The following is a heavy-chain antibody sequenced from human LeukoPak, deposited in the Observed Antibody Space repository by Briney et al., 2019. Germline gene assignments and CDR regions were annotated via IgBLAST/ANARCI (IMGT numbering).Heavy chain of an antibody. CDR1: GYSFTSYW. Sequence: GESLKISCKGSGYSFTSYWIGWVRQMPGKGLEWMGIIYPGDSDTRYSPSFQGQVTISADKSISTAYLQWSSLKASDTAMYHCARHGLVRSSSGYDAYLSDARYYYYGMDVWGQGTTVTVSS. CDR3: ARHGLVRSSSGYDAYLSDARYYYYGMDV. J-gene: IGHJ6*02. V-gene: IGHV5-51*01. D-gene: IGHD5-12*01. CDR2: IYPGDSDT.